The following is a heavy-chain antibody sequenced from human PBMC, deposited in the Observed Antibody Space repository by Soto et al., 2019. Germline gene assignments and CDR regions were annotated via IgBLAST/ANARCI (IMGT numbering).Heavy chain of an antibody. CDR2: MYHSGST. J-gene: IGHJ4*02. CDR3: ARVLDY. Sequence: QLQLQESGSGLVKPSQTLSLTCAVSGGSISSGGYSWSWIRQPPGKGLEWIGYMYHSGSTYYNPSLQSLLTLSLDRSKNHFSLKLLSVTAPHTAVYHSARVLDYWGQGILVTVSS. CDR1: GGSISSGGYS. V-gene: IGHV4-30-2*01.